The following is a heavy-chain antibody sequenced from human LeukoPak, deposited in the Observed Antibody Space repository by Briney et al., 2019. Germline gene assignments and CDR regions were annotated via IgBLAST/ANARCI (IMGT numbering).Heavy chain of an antibody. J-gene: IGHJ6*02. V-gene: IGHV3-9*01. Sequence: PGGSLRLSCAASGFTFDDYAMHWVRQAPGKGLEWVSGISWNSGSIGYADSVKGRFTISRDNAKNSLYLQMNSLRAEDTALYYCAKDLLWFGEQYYYYGMDVWGQGTTVIVSS. D-gene: IGHD3-10*01. CDR2: ISWNSGSI. CDR3: AKDLLWFGEQYYYYGMDV. CDR1: GFTFDDYA.